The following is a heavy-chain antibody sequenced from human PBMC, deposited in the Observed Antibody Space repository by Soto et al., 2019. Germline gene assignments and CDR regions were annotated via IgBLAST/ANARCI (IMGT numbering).Heavy chain of an antibody. CDR2: IKSKGGGGTA. J-gene: IGHJ6*02. V-gene: IGHV3-15*07. CDR1: GFSFSPAW. CDR3: IWQQDFYYGRAV. Sequence: EVPLVESGGGLVTPGGSLTLSCAASGFSFSPAWMNWVRQAPGKGLEWVGLIKSKGGGGTADYAAPVKGRFIISRDDSNNTIYLQMNSLKPEDTALYYCIWQQDFYYGRAVWGQGTTVTVSS. D-gene: IGHD6-13*01.